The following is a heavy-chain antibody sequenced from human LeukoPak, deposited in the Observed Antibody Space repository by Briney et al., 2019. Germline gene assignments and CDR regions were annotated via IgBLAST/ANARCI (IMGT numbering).Heavy chain of an antibody. CDR1: GFTFSSYS. J-gene: IGHJ4*02. CDR3: ARGALDFDY. V-gene: IGHV3-48*02. Sequence: PGGSLRLSCAASGFTFSSYSMNWVRQAPGKGLEWVSYISSSSTIYYADSVKGRFTISRDNAKNSLFLQMNSLRDEDTAVYYCARGALDFDYWGQGTLVTVSS. CDR2: ISSSSTI.